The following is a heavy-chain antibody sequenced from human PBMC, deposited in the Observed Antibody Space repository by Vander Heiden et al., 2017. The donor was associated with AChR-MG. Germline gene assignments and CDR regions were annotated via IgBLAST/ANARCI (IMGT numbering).Heavy chain of an antibody. CDR3: ARDRNCSGGSCYSSPNWFDP. J-gene: IGHJ5*02. Sequence: QVPLVQSGAEVKKPGSSVKGSCKASGGPFSSYAIRGVRQAPGQGLEWMGRIIPILGIANYAQKFQGRVTITADKSTSTAYMELSSLRSEDTAVYYCARDRNCSGGSCYSSPNWFDPWGQGTLVTVSS. V-gene: IGHV1-69*04. D-gene: IGHD2-15*01. CDR1: GGPFSSYA. CDR2: IIPILGIA.